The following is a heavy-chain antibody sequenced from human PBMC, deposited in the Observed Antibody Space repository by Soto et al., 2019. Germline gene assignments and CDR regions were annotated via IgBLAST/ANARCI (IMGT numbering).Heavy chain of an antibody. D-gene: IGHD3-22*01. J-gene: IGHJ4*02. CDR1: GFTFKTTA. Sequence: LRLSCEASGFTFKTTALSWVRQAPGKGLEWVATISGTGLSTYYADSMKSRFIISRDNSGNTLYLQMNSLRAEDTAIYYCATRVYDSSGYYNYFDYWGQGTLVTVSS. CDR3: ATRVYDSSGYYNYFDY. V-gene: IGHV3-23*01. CDR2: ISGTGLST.